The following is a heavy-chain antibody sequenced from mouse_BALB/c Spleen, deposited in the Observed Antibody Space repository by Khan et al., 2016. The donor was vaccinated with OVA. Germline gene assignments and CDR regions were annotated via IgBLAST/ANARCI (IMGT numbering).Heavy chain of an antibody. CDR1: GFNIKDTY. CDR2: IDPANGNT. CDR3: TRPIDYYDAMDY. J-gene: IGHJ4*01. Sequence: VQLQQSGAEVVKPGASVKLSCTASGFNIKDTYIHWVKQRPEQGLEWIGRIDPANGNTKYDPKFQGKATITADTSSNTAYLQLSSLTSEDTAVYYCTRPIDYYDAMDYWGQGTSVTVSS. D-gene: IGHD2-4*01. V-gene: IGHV14-3*02.